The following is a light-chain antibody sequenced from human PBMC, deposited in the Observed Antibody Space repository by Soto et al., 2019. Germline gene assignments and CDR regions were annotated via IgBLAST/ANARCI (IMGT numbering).Light chain of an antibody. J-gene: IGLJ1*01. CDR2: EVN. CDR3: SSSAGSSNLGV. Sequence: HSSLTQPASASGSPGQSVTISCVGTSSDFGGYDYVSWYQQHTGKAPKLIIYEVNKRPSGVPDRFSGAKYGNTASLTVSGLQAEDEGEYYCSSSAGSSNLGVFGTGTKVTVL. CDR1: SSDFGGYDY. V-gene: IGLV2-8*01.